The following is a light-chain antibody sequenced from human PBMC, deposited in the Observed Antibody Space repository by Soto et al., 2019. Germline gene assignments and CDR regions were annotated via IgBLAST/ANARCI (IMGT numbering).Light chain of an antibody. V-gene: IGKV3-20*01. CDR1: QSVSSSY. CDR2: HAS. J-gene: IGKJ4*01. CDR3: QQYGSSIT. Sequence: EIVLTHSPGTLSLSPGERATLSCRASQSVSSSYLAWYQRKPGQAPRLLIYHASSRATGVPDRFSGSGSWADFTLTISRLEPEDFAVYYCQQYGSSITLGGGTKVDIK.